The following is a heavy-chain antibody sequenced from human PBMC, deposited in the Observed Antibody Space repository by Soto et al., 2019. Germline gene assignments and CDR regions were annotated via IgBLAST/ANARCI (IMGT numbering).Heavy chain of an antibody. CDR2: INPILSMS. J-gene: IGHJ4*02. V-gene: IGHV1-69*02. CDR3: ASSYGSGYRGFDY. Sequence: QVQLVQSGAEVKRPGSSVKVSCKASGDTFTFYSINWVRQAPGLGLEWMGRINPILSMSNYAQRFQGRVTMTADKSTSTAYMELSSPRSEDTAIYYCASSYGSGYRGFDYWGQGALVTVSS. CDR1: GDTFTFYS. D-gene: IGHD3-10*01.